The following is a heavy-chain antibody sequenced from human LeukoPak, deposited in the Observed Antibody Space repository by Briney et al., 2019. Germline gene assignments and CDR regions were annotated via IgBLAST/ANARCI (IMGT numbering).Heavy chain of an antibody. CDR2: IWYDGSNK. CDR3: ARDPCGGDCYAFDI. Sequence: LSLTCAVYGGSFSGYYWSWIRRPPGKGLEWVAVIWYDGSNKYYADSVKGRFTISRDNSKNTLYLQMNSLRAEDTAVYYCARDPCGGDCYAFDIWGQGTMVTVSS. D-gene: IGHD2-21*02. CDR1: GGSFSGYY. V-gene: IGHV3-33*08. J-gene: IGHJ3*02.